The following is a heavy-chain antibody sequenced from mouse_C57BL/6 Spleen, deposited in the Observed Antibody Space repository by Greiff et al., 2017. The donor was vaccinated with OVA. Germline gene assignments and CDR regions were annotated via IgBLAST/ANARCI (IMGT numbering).Heavy chain of an antibody. CDR3: ARGGYYGSSSYYFDY. J-gene: IGHJ2*01. CDR2: ISPGDGAT. V-gene: IGHV1-80*01. Sequence: QVQLQQSGAELVQPGASVKISCKASGYAFSSYWMNWVTQRPGKGLALIGQISPGDGATNYNGNFTGKATLTEDKSYSTAYMQLSSLTSEYSAVYFCARGGYYGSSSYYFDYWGQGTTLTVSS. CDR1: GYAFSSYW. D-gene: IGHD1-1*01.